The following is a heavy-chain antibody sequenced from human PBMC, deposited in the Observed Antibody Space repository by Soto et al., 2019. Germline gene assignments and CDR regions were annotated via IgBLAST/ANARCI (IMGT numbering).Heavy chain of an antibody. Sequence: GGSLRLSCVASGFTFSSYAMSWVRQAPGMGLEYVSSISSVGDTAFYADSVKGRFAISRDNSKNTLYLQMNSLRVEDTAVYYCGKKACGGTDCSHYFDTWGQGTLVTVSS. V-gene: IGHV3-23*01. D-gene: IGHD2-21*01. CDR3: GKKACGGTDCSHYFDT. CDR1: GFTFSSYA. J-gene: IGHJ4*02. CDR2: ISSVGDTA.